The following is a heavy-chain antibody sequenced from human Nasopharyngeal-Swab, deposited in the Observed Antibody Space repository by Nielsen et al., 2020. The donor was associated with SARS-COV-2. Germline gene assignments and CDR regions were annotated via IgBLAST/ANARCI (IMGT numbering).Heavy chain of an antibody. CDR1: GYSFSTKW. CDR2: IYPGNPDT. J-gene: IGHJ2*01. V-gene: IGHV5-51*01. Sequence: GESLKISWKASGYSFSTKWIGWVRQMPGKGLGWMGNIYPGNPDTRYSPSVQGQVTISVDKSITTAYLQWSSLKASDSAMYYCARGPRFFDLWGRGTLVTVSS. CDR3: ARGPRFFDL.